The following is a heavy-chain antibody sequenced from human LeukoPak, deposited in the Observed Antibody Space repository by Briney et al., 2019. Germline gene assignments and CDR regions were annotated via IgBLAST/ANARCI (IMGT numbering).Heavy chain of an antibody. CDR1: GGSISSYY. CDR3: ARRVGFGELVD. J-gene: IGHJ4*02. CDR2: IYSSGST. Sequence: SETLSLTCTVSGGSISSYYWSWIRQPPGKGLEWIGYIYSSGSTKYNPSLKSRVTISVDTSKNQFSLKLSSVTAADTAVYYCARRVGFGELVDWGQGTLVTVSS. D-gene: IGHD3-10*01. V-gene: IGHV4-59*01.